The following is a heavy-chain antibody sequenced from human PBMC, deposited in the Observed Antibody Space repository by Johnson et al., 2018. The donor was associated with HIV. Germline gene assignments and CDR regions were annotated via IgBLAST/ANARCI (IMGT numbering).Heavy chain of an antibody. V-gene: IGHV3-30*04. D-gene: IGHD3-22*01. CDR2: ISYDGSNK. Sequence: QMMLVESGGGVVQPGRSLRLSCAASGFTFSSYAMHWVRQAPGKGLEWVAVISYDGSNKYYADSVKGRFTISRDNSKNTLYLQMNSLRAEDTAVYYCTTSKLYYYDNSGYYHYERGAFDIWGQGTMVTVSS. CDR1: GFTFSSYA. J-gene: IGHJ3*02. CDR3: TTSKLYYYDNSGYYHYERGAFDI.